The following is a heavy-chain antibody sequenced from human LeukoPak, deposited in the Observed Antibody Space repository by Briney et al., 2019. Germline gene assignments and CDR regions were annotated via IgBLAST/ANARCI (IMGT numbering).Heavy chain of an antibody. D-gene: IGHD4-17*01. J-gene: IGHJ3*02. Sequence: GESLKISCKGSGYIFTSYWIGWVRQLPGKGPAWMGIIYPGDSDTRYSPSFQGQVTISADKSISTAYLQWSSLKASDTAMYYCARRPTVYDAFDIWGQGTMVTVSS. CDR1: GYIFTSYW. V-gene: IGHV5-51*01. CDR3: ARRPTVYDAFDI. CDR2: IYPGDSDT.